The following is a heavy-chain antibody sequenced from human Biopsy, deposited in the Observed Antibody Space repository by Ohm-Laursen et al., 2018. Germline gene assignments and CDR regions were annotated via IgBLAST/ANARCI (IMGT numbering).Heavy chain of an antibody. CDR2: VYYSGST. J-gene: IGHJ3*02. D-gene: IGHD3-22*01. CDR1: GGSISSYY. CDR3: GRREVVITHDAFDT. Sequence: SETLSLTCAVSGGSISSYYWTWIRQPPGKGLEWIGDVYYSGSTNRNPSLKSRVTILVDTSKNQFSLKLNSVTAADTAVYYCGRREVVITHDAFDTWGHGTMVTVSS. V-gene: IGHV4-59*08.